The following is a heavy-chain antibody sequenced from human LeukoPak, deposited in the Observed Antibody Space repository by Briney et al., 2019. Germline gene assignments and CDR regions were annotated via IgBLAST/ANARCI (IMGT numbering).Heavy chain of an antibody. D-gene: IGHD1-26*01. CDR2: ISAYNGNT. Sequence: ASVKVSCKASGYTFTSYGISWVRQAPGQGLEWMGWISAYNGNTNYAQKLRGRVTMTTDTSTSTAYMELRSLRSDDTAVYYCARDPPERYLEFEWGNWFDPWGQGTLVTVSS. CDR3: ARDPPERYLEFEWGNWFDP. J-gene: IGHJ5*02. V-gene: IGHV1-18*01. CDR1: GYTFTSYG.